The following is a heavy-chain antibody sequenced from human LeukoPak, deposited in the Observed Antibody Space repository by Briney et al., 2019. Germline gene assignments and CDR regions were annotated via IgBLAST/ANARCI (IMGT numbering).Heavy chain of an antibody. CDR3: AKELRVLEWLLDY. J-gene: IGHJ4*02. CDR1: GFTFSSHA. D-gene: IGHD3-3*01. Sequence: PGRSLRLSCAASGFTFSSHAMSWVRQAPGKGLEWVSAISGSGGNTYDADSVKGRFTISRDNTKNTLYLQMNSLRAEDTAVYYCAKELRVLEWLLDYWGQGTLVTVSS. V-gene: IGHV3-23*01. CDR2: ISGSGGNT.